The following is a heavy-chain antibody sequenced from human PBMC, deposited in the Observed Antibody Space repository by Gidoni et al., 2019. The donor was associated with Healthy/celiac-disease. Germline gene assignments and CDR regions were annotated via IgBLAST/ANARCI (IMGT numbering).Heavy chain of an antibody. CDR2: IYYSGST. D-gene: IGHD5-12*01. CDR3: ARSPVDIVVHPAFDI. V-gene: IGHV4-30-4*01. Sequence: QVQLQESGPGLVKPSQTLSLTCTVSGGSIRRGDYYWSWIRQPPGKGLEWIGYIYYSGSTYYNPSLKSRVTISVDTSKNQFSLKLSSVTAADTAVYYCARSPVDIVVHPAFDIWGQGTMVTVSS. J-gene: IGHJ3*02. CDR1: GGSIRRGDYY.